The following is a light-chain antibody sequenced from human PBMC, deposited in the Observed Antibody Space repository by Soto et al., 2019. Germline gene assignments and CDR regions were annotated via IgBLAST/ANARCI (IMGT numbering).Light chain of an antibody. CDR2: DAS. Sequence: DIQMTQSPSTLSAFVGDRVTITCRASQSISRWLAWYQQKPGKAPKLLIYDASTLESGGPSRFSGSGSGAEFTLTISSLQPEDFAVYYCQQYNDWYTFGQGTKVDIK. CDR1: QSISRW. V-gene: IGKV1-5*01. CDR3: QQYNDWYT. J-gene: IGKJ2*01.